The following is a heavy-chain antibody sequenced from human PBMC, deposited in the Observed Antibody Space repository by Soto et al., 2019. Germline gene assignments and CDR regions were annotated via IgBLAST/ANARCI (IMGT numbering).Heavy chain of an antibody. J-gene: IGHJ4*02. Sequence: GGSLRLSCAASGFSFNSYWMHWVRQAPGKGLVWVSRINKDGTSITYADSVKGRFTISRDNAKNTLYLQLNSLRAEDTAVYYCTRGHDYGGIGSDYWGLGTRVTVSS. D-gene: IGHD4-17*01. V-gene: IGHV3-74*01. CDR2: INKDGTSI. CDR1: GFSFNSYW. CDR3: TRGHDYGGIGSDY.